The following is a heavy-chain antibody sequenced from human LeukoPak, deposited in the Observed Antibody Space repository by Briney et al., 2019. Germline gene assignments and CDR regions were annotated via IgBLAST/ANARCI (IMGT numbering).Heavy chain of an antibody. J-gene: IGHJ6*03. D-gene: IGHD5-24*01. Sequence: GGALLLSFGASGFTVSSNYMRWGRPAPGKGGGGGSVIYSGCSTYYAPSLKGRFTISRDNSNNTLYLQMNSLRAEDTAVYYCARGDGYKYTYYYYYYMDVWGKGTTVTVSS. CDR2: IYSGCST. V-gene: IGHV3-53*05. CDR1: GFTVSSNY. CDR3: ARGDGYKYTYYYYYYMDV.